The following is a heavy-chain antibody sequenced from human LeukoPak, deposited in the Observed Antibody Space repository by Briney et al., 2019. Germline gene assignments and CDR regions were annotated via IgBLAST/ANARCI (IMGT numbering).Heavy chain of an antibody. CDR2: ISSSSSYI. J-gene: IGHJ4*02. Sequence: GGSLRLSCAASAFTVSSYSMNWVRQAPGKGLEWVSSISSSSSYIYYADSVKGRFTISRDNAKNSLYLQMNSLRAEDTAVYYCARDGERGYYFDYWGQGTLVTVSS. V-gene: IGHV3-21*01. CDR1: AFTVSSYS. D-gene: IGHD1-26*01. CDR3: ARDGERGYYFDY.